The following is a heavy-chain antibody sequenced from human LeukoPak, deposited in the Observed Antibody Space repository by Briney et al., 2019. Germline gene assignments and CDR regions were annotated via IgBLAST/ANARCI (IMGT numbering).Heavy chain of an antibody. CDR1: GFTFSSYS. D-gene: IGHD3-3*01. CDR2: IWYDGSNK. Sequence: GGSLRLSCAASGFTFSSYSMNWVRQAPGKGLEWVAVIWYDGSNKYYADSVKGRFTISRDNSKNTLYLQMNSLRAEDTAVYYCAKDRRRFLESFDYWGQGTLVTVSP. CDR3: AKDRRRFLESFDY. V-gene: IGHV3-33*06. J-gene: IGHJ4*02.